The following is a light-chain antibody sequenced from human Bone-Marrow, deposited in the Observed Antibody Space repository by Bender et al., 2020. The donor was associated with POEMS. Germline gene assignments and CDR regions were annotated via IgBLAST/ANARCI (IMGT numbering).Light chain of an antibody. V-gene: IGLV1-44*01. CDR1: SSNIGAHA. Sequence: QSVLTQPPSASGTPGQRVTISCSGGSSNIGAHAVNWYQHLPGAAPKLLIYSGHRRPSEVPYRFSGSRSGTSASLAISGLQSEDEADYYCAVWDDSLNGWVFGGGTKLTVL. CDR2: SGH. J-gene: IGLJ3*02. CDR3: AVWDDSLNGWV.